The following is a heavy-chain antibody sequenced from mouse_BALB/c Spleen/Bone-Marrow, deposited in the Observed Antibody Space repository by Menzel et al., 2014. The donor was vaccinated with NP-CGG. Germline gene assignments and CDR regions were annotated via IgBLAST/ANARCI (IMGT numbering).Heavy chain of an antibody. J-gene: IGHJ4*01. CDR2: INPGSGGI. V-gene: IGHV1-54*01. D-gene: IGHD1-1*01. CDR3: ARELVRGMDY. Sequence: QVQLQQSGAGLVRPGTSVKVSCKASGYAFTNYWMEWIKQRPGQGLEWIGGINPGSGGINYNEKFKGKATLTADKSSSTAYMQLSSLTSDDSAVYFCARELVRGMDYWGQGTSVTVSS. CDR1: GYAFTNYW.